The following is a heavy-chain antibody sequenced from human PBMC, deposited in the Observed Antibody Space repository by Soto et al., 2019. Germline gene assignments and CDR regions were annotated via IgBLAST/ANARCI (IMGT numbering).Heavy chain of an antibody. CDR1: GFTVSSNY. J-gene: IGHJ4*02. Sequence: EVQLVESGGGLIQPGGSLRLSCAASGFTVSSNYMSWVRQAPGKGLEWVSVIYSGGSTYYADSVKGRFTISRDNTKHTLYLQMNSLRAEDTAVYYCAREALSRDFFDYWGQGTLVTVSS. CDR2: IYSGGST. V-gene: IGHV3-53*01. CDR3: AREALSRDFFDY.